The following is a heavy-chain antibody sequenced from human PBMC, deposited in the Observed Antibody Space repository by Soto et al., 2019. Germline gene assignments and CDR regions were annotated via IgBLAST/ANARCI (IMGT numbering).Heavy chain of an antibody. D-gene: IGHD2-15*01. CDR2: ISSSSSTI. CDR3: ARDPGAGSSFDY. Sequence: EVQLVESGGGLVQPGGSLRLSCAASGFTFSSYSMNWVRQAPGKGLEWVSYISSSSSTIDYADSVKGRFTISRDNAKNALYLRMKSLRGEDTGVYYCARDPGAGSSFDYWGQGTLVTVSS. J-gene: IGHJ4*02. CDR1: GFTFSSYS. V-gene: IGHV3-48*01.